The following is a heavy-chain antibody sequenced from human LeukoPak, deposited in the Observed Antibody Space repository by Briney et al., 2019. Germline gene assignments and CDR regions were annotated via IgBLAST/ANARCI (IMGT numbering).Heavy chain of an antibody. CDR2: IGVGGTT. CDR3: AKTQGYYDC. V-gene: IGHV3-23*01. D-gene: IGHD3-22*01. Sequence: GGSLRLSCAASGFTFSSYGMNWVRQAPGKGLEWVPGIGVGGTTYYADSVKGRFTISRDASKNTLYLQMNSLRAEDTAVYYCAKTQGYYDCWGQGTLVTVSS. J-gene: IGHJ4*02. CDR1: GFTFSSYG.